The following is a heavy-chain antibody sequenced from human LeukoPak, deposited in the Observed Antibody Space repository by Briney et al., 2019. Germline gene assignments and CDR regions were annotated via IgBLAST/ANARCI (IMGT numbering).Heavy chain of an antibody. D-gene: IGHD3-16*02. CDR1: GGSISSSSYY. CDR2: IYYSGST. Sequence: PSETLSLTCTVSGGSISSSSYYWGWIRQPPGKGLEWIGSIYYSGSTYYNPSLKSRVTISVDTSKNQFSLKLSSVTAADTAVYYCARRCRSPRFAFDIWGQGTMVTVSS. J-gene: IGHJ3*02. CDR3: ARRCRSPRFAFDI. V-gene: IGHV4-39*07.